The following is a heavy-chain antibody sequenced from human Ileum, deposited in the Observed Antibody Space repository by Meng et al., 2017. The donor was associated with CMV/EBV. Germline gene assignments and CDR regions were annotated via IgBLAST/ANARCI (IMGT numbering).Heavy chain of an antibody. D-gene: IGHD2-2*01. J-gene: IGHJ3*02. V-gene: IGHV1-69*05. CDR2: ISPIFGTA. CDR3: ARPRARNIGVVPADDAFDI. Sequence: SVKVSCKASGGTFSSYAISWVRQAPGQGLEWMGGISPIFGTANYAQKFQGRVTITTDASTSTVYMELSSLRSEDTAVYYCARPRARNIGVVPADDAFDIWGQGTMVTVSS. CDR1: GGTFSSYA.